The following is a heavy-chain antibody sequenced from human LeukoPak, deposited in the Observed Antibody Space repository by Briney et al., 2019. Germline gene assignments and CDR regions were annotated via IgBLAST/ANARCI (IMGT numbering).Heavy chain of an antibody. D-gene: IGHD3-22*01. CDR3: AKGAYYDL. Sequence: PGGTLRLSCAASGFIFSSSGMSWVRQAPGKGLEWVSTISDNGGSTYYPDSVKGRFTISRDNSKSTLYLQMNSLRAEDTAVYYCAKGAYYDLWGQGTLVTVSS. V-gene: IGHV3-23*01. CDR2: ISDNGGST. J-gene: IGHJ4*02. CDR1: GFIFSSSG.